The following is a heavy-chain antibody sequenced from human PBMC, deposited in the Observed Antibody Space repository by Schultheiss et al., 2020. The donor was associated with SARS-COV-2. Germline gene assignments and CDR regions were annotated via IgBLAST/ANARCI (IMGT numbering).Heavy chain of an antibody. D-gene: IGHD2-15*01. CDR2: ISAYNGNT. V-gene: IGHV1-18*01. Sequence: ASVKVSCKASGGTFSSYAISWVRQAPGQGLEWMGWISAYNGNTNYAQKLQGRVTMTTDTSTSTAYMELSSLRSEDTAVYYCAREVADCSGGSCSRNWFDPWGQGTLVTVSS. J-gene: IGHJ5*02. CDR3: AREVADCSGGSCSRNWFDP. CDR1: GGTFSSYA.